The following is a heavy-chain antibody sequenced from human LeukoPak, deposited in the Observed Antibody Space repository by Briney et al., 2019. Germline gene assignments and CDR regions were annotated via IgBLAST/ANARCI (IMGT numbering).Heavy chain of an antibody. CDR3: ARVFSPRGYDILTGYLYYFDY. Sequence: TSETLSLTCAVYGGSFSGYYWSWLRQPPGKGLEWIGEINHSGSTNYNPSLKSRVTISVDTSKNQFSLKLSSVTAADTAVYYCARVFSPRGYDILTGYLYYFDYWGQGTLVTVSS. CDR2: INHSGST. D-gene: IGHD3-9*01. J-gene: IGHJ4*02. V-gene: IGHV4-34*01. CDR1: GGSFSGYY.